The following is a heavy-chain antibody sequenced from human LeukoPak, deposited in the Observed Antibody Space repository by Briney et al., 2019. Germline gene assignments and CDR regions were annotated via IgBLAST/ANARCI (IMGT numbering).Heavy chain of an antibody. CDR2: ISSRGTYI. CDR3: ATSMAQDVDAFHI. CDR1: GFTVSSTY. D-gene: IGHD3-3*02. Sequence: GGSLRLSCAASGFTVSSTYMSWVRQAPGKGLEWVSSISSRGTYIYYADSVKGRSTISRDNAKNSLYLQMNNLRAEDTAMFYCATSMAQDVDAFHIWGQGTMVTVSS. V-gene: IGHV3-21*01. J-gene: IGHJ3*02.